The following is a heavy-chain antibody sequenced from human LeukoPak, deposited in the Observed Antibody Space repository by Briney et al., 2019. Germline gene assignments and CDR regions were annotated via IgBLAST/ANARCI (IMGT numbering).Heavy chain of an antibody. CDR3: AKDRYYDFWRGGDWFDP. CDR1: GFTFNTYA. CDR2: ISDSGGSA. Sequence: GGSLRLSCAASGFTFNTYAMSWVRQAPGKGLEWVSAISDSGGSAYYADSVKGRFTISRDNSKNTLYLQMNSLRAEDTAVYYCAKDRYYDFWRGGDWFDPWGQGTLVTVSS. J-gene: IGHJ5*02. V-gene: IGHV3-23*01. D-gene: IGHD3-3*01.